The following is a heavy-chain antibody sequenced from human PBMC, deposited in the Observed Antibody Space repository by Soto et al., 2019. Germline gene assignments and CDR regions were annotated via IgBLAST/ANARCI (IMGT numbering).Heavy chain of an antibody. CDR1: GFTYSSYA. J-gene: IGHJ5*02. D-gene: IGHD6-19*01. CDR2: ITGGADNT. CDR3: AKGRLAVAAPYTWFDP. V-gene: IGHV3-23*01. Sequence: GGSLRLSCVASGFTYSSYAMSWVRQAPGKGLGWVSTITGGADNTHYADSVKGRFTISRDNSRNTLSLQMNSLRVEDTAVYHCAKGRLAVAAPYTWFDPWGLGTLVTVSS.